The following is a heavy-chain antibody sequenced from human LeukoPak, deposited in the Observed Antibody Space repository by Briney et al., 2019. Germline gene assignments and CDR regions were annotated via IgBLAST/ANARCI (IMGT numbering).Heavy chain of an antibody. V-gene: IGHV4-59*01. CDR1: GGSISSYY. J-gene: IGHJ6*02. D-gene: IGHD1-26*01. Sequence: ETLSLTCTVSGGSISSYYWSWIRQPPGKGLEWIGYIYYSGSTNYNPSLKSRVTISVDTSKNQFSLKLSPVTAADTAVYYCARDGGRPAYYYYGMDVWGQGTTVTVSS. CDR3: ARDGGRPAYYYYGMDV. CDR2: IYYSGST.